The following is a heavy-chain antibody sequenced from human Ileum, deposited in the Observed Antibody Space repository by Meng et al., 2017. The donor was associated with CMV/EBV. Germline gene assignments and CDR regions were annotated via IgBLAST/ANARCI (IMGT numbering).Heavy chain of an antibody. CDR2: IIPIFGTA. J-gene: IGHJ6*02. D-gene: IGHD6-6*01. V-gene: IGHV1-69*05. CDR1: GTFSSYA. CDR3: ARDSSSSDYYYYGMDV. Sequence: GTFSSYAISWVRQAPGQGLEWMGGIIPIFGTANYAQKFQGRVTITTDESTSTAYMELSSLRSEDTAVYYCARDSSSSDYYYYGMDVWGQGTTVTVSS.